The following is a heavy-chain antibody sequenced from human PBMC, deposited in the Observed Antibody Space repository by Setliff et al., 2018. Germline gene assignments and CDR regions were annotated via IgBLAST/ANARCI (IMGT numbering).Heavy chain of an antibody. Sequence: SVKVSCKASGGTFSSYAISWVRQAPGQGLEWMGGIIPIFGTANYAQKFQGRVTITTDESTSTAYMELSSLRSEDTAVYYCVRNPLGPEASTPGGYWGQGTLVTVSS. D-gene: IGHD3-16*01. J-gene: IGHJ4*02. CDR3: VRNPLGPEASTPGGY. CDR2: IIPIFGTA. CDR1: GGTFSSYA. V-gene: IGHV1-69*05.